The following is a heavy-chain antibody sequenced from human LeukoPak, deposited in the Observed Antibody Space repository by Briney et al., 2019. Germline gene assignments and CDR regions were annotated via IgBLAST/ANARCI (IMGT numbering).Heavy chain of an antibody. CDR1: GYTFSAYG. CDR2: IIPIFGTA. J-gene: IGHJ6*03. Sequence: SVKVSCKASGYTFSAYGISWVRQAPGQGLEWMGGIIPIFGTANYAQKFQGRVTITADESTNTAYMELSSLRSEDTAVYYCARASSGTTQYYMDVWGKGTTVTVSS. V-gene: IGHV1-69*13. D-gene: IGHD1-7*01. CDR3: ARASSGTTQYYMDV.